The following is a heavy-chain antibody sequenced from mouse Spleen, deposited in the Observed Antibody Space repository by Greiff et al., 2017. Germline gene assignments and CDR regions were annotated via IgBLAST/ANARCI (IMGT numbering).Heavy chain of an antibody. CDR3: ARPSTFYYFDY. J-gene: IGHJ2*01. V-gene: IGHV5-9-3*01. D-gene: IGHD4-1*02. CDR1: GFTFRSYA. CDR2: ISSGGSYT. Sequence: EVQLVESGGGLVKPGGSLKLSCAASGFTFRSYAMSWVRQTPEKRLEWVATISSGGSYTYYPDSVKGRFTISRDNAKNTLYLQMSSLRSEDTAMYYCARPSTFYYFDYWGQGTTLTVSS.